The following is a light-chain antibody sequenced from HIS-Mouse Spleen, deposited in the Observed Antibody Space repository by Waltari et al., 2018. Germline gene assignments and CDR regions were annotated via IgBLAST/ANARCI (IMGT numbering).Light chain of an antibody. CDR2: AAS. CDR3: QQYYSYPFT. J-gene: IGKJ3*01. Sequence: AIGMTQSPSSLPASTGDRLTITCRASQGISSYLAWYQQKPGKAPKLLIYAASTLQRGVPSRFSCSGSGTDFTLTISCLQSEDFATYYCQQYYSYPFTFGPGTKVDIK. CDR1: QGISSY. V-gene: IGKV1-8*01.